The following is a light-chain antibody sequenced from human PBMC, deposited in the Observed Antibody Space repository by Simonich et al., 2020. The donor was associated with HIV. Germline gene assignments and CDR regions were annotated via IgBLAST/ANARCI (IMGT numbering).Light chain of an antibody. J-gene: IGLJ3*02. CDR1: SSDVGGYNY. CDR3: SSYAGSNNWV. V-gene: IGLV2-8*01. Sequence: QSALTQPASVSGSPGQSITISFTGTSSDVGGYNYVSWYQHHPGKAPKLMIYEVTKRPSGVPDRFSGSKSGNTASLTVSGLQAEDEADYYCSSYAGSNNWVFGGGTKLTVL. CDR2: EVT.